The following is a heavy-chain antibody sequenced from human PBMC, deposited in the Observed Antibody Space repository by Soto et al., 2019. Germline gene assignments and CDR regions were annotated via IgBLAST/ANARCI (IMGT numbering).Heavy chain of an antibody. D-gene: IGHD3-16*01. CDR3: ARVWGALAPIAGWFGP. J-gene: IGHJ5*02. V-gene: IGHV4-4*02. Sequence: QVQLQESGPGLVKPSGTLSLTCAVSNGSITSGNWWSWVRQPPGKGLEWIGDIYQTRSTNYNPYLRSRVIISVDKSKNNFTLSLSSVSAADTAVYFCARVWGALAPIAGWFGPWGRGILVTVSS. CDR1: NGSITSGNW. CDR2: IYQTRST.